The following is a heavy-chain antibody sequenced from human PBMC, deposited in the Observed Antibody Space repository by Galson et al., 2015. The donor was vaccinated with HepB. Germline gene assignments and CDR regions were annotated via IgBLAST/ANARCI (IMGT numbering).Heavy chain of an antibody. CDR3: AKDHVASGAYFDT. J-gene: IGHJ4*02. Sequence: SLRLSCAASGFTFSSYGMHWVRQAPGKGLEWVTFIRYDGSDKYYADSVKGRFTISRDNSENTLYLQMNSLRAEDTAVYFCAKDHVASGAYFDTWGQGALVTVSS. D-gene: IGHD3-10*01. CDR2: IRYDGSDK. V-gene: IGHV3-30*02. CDR1: GFTFSSYG.